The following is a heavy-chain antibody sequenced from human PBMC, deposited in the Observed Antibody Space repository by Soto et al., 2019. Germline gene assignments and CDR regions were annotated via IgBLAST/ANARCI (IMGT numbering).Heavy chain of an antibody. CDR3: ARELTGYRFGPGEVY. V-gene: IGHV4-59*12. Sequence: SETLSLTCTVSGGSISSYYWSWIRQPPGKGLEWIGYIYFSGSTYYNPSLKSRVIISLDTSKNQFSLKLSSVTAADTAVYYCARELTGYRFGPGEVYWGQGTLVTVAS. CDR1: GGSISSYY. J-gene: IGHJ4*02. CDR2: IYFSGST. D-gene: IGHD5-18*01.